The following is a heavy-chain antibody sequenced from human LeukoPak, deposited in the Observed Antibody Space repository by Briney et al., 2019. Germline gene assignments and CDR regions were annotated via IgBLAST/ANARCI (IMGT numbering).Heavy chain of an antibody. V-gene: IGHV4-59*01. Sequence: PSETLSLTCTVSGGSISSCYWSWIRQPPGKGLEWIGYIYYSGSTNYNPSLKSRVTISVDTSKNQFSLKLSSVTAADTAVYYCARDGGYDFWSGYRGWFDPWGQGTLVTVSS. D-gene: IGHD3-3*01. J-gene: IGHJ5*02. CDR3: ARDGGYDFWSGYRGWFDP. CDR1: GGSISSCY. CDR2: IYYSGST.